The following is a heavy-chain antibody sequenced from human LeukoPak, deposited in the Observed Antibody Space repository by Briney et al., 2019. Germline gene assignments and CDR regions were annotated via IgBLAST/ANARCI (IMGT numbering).Heavy chain of an antibody. Sequence: GGSLRLSCAASGFTFSSYAMHWVRQAPGKGLEWVSAISGSGGSTYYADSVKGRFTISRDNSKNTLYLQMNSLRAEDTAVYYCAKDPPLRYFDWLPPRKFRGASDWFDPWGQGTLVTVSS. V-gene: IGHV3-23*01. D-gene: IGHD3-9*01. CDR3: AKDPPLRYFDWLPPRKFRGASDWFDP. CDR1: GFTFSSYA. CDR2: ISGSGGST. J-gene: IGHJ5*02.